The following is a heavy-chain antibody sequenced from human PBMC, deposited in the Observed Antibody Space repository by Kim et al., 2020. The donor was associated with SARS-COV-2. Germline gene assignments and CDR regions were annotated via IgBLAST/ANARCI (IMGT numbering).Heavy chain of an antibody. CDR1: GFTFSSYS. CDR3: ASLASIAASDDAFDI. CDR2: ISSSSSTI. V-gene: IGHV3-48*02. D-gene: IGHD6-6*01. Sequence: GGSLRLSCAASGFTFSSYSMNWVRQAPGKGLEWVSYISSSSSTIYYADSVKGRFTISRDNAKNSLYLQMNSLRDEDTAVYYCASLASIAASDDAFDIWGQGTMVTVSS. J-gene: IGHJ3*02.